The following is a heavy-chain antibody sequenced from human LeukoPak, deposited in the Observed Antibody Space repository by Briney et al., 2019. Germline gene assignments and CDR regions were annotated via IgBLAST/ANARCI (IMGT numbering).Heavy chain of an antibody. D-gene: IGHD4-17*01. CDR3: AKEDSDHGDDY. V-gene: IGHV3-74*01. CDR1: GFTFSSYC. J-gene: IGHJ4*02. Sequence: GGSLRLSCAASGFTFSSYCMHWVRQAPGKGLLWVSRIYSDGRSTNYADSVKGRFTISRDNSKNTLYLQMNSLRAEDTAVYYCAKEDSDHGDDYWGQGTLVTVSS. CDR2: IYSDGRST.